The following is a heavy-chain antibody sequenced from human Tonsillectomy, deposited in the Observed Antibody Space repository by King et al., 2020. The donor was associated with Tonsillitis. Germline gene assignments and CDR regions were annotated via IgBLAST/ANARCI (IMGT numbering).Heavy chain of an antibody. CDR2: IYPGDSDT. Sequence: VQLVQSGAEVKKPGESLKISCKGSGYSFTSYRIGWVRQMPGKGLEWMGIIYPGDSDTRYSPSFQGQVTISADKSISTAYLQWSSLKASDPAMYYCARERGGSGGVLYYYYGMDVWGQGTTVTVSS. V-gene: IGHV5-51*01. D-gene: IGHD2-15*01. CDR3: ARERGGSGGVLYYYYGMDV. CDR1: GYSFTSYR. J-gene: IGHJ6*02.